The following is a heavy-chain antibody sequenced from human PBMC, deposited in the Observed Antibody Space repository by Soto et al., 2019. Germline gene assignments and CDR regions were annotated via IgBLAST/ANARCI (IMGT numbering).Heavy chain of an antibody. CDR2: FYYTGST. CDR1: GGSVSSGNYY. CDR3: ARDPLPYCSGGSCYRHLDY. V-gene: IGHV4-61*01. D-gene: IGHD2-15*01. Sequence: SGTLSLTCTVSGGSVSSGNYYWSWIRQPPGHGLVWIGYFYYTGSTNYNPSLKSRVTISVDASKNLFSLRLSSLTAADTAVYYCARDPLPYCSGGSCYRHLDYWGQGTLVTVS. J-gene: IGHJ4*02.